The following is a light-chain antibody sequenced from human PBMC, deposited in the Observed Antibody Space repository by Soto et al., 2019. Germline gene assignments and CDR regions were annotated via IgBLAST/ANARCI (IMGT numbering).Light chain of an antibody. V-gene: IGKV1-39*01. CDR1: QNINTY. CDR3: QQTSSAPFT. Sequence: DIQMTQSPYSLSAAVGDRVTITCRASQNINTYLNWYQQKPGKAPKLLIFDAASLQSGVPSRFSGSGSRTDFTLTITSLQPEDFATYYCQQTSSAPFTFGPGTKVDNK. J-gene: IGKJ3*01. CDR2: DAA.